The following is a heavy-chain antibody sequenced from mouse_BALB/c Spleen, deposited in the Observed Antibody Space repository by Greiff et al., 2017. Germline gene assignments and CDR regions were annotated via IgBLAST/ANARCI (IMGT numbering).Heavy chain of an antibody. Sequence: VQLKESGTVLARPGASVKMSCKASGYTFTSYWMHWVKQRPGQGLEWIGAIYPGNSDTSYNQKFKGKAILTAVTYTSTAYMELSSLTNEDSAVYYCKRVDGNYEGNYAMDYWGQGTSVTVSS. V-gene: IGHV1-5*01. CDR3: KRVDGNYEGNYAMDY. CDR2: IYPGNSDT. D-gene: IGHD2-1*01. J-gene: IGHJ4*01. CDR1: GYTFTSYW.